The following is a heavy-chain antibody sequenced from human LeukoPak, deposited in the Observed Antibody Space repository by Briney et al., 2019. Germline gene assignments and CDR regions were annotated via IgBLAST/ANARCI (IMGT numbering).Heavy chain of an antibody. Sequence: SETLSLTCTVSGGSISSYYWSWIRQPPGKGLEWIGYIYYSGSTNYNPSLKSRVTISVDTSKNQFSLKLSSVTAADTAVYYCARRSSSWLEFDYWGQGTLVTVSS. CDR3: ARRSSSWLEFDY. J-gene: IGHJ4*02. CDR1: GGSISSYY. CDR2: IYYSGST. D-gene: IGHD6-13*01. V-gene: IGHV4-59*12.